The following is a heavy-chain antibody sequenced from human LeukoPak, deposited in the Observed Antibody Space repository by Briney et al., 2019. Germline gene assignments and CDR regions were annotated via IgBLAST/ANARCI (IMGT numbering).Heavy chain of an antibody. V-gene: IGHV4-34*01. Sequence: SETLSLTCAVYGGSFSGYYWSWIRQPPGKGLEWIGEINHSGSTNYNPPLKSRVTISVDTSKNQFSLKLSSVTAADTAVYYCARAPLASGRTPLFDYWGQGTLVTVSS. J-gene: IGHJ4*02. D-gene: IGHD6-19*01. CDR1: GGSFSGYY. CDR3: ARAPLASGRTPLFDY. CDR2: INHSGST.